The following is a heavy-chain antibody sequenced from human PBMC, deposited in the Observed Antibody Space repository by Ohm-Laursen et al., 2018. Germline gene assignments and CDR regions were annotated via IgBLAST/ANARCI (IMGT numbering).Heavy chain of an antibody. Sequence: SLRLSCSASGFTFSSYGMHWVRQAPGKGLEWISHISTSGSTTYYTDSVKGRFTISRDNARSAVYLEMNGLRVEDTAVYYCARRADYYGSGCYKYWGQGTLVTVSS. CDR1: GFTFSSYG. CDR3: ARRADYYGSGCYKY. CDR2: ISTSGSTT. V-gene: IGHV3-48*03. D-gene: IGHD3-10*01. J-gene: IGHJ4*02.